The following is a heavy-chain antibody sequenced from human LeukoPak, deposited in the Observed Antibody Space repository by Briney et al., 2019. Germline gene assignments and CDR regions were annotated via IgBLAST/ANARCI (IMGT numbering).Heavy chain of an antibody. D-gene: IGHD1-26*01. CDR3: ARAGGQRYSGSYRWFDP. J-gene: IGHJ5*02. CDR2: TNHSGST. V-gene: IGHV4-34*01. CDR1: GGSFSGYY. Sequence: PSETLSLTCAVYGGSFSGYYWSWIRQPPGKGLEWIGETNHSGSTNYNPSLKSRVTISVDTSKNQFSLKLSSVTAADTAVYYCARAGGQRYSGSYRWFDPWGQGTLVTVSS.